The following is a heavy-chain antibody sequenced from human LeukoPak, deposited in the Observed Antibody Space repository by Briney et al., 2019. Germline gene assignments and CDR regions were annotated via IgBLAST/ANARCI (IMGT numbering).Heavy chain of an antibody. V-gene: IGHV1-18*01. CDR2: ISAYNANT. CDR3: ARSHSSGPYPLFDY. J-gene: IGHJ4*02. CDR1: GYTFTSYG. Sequence: ASVKVSCKASGYTFTSYGISWVRQAPGQGLEWMGWISAYNANTNYAQKLQGRVTMTTDTSTSTAYMELRSLRSDDTAVYYCARSHSSGPYPLFDYWGQGTLVTVSS. D-gene: IGHD3-22*01.